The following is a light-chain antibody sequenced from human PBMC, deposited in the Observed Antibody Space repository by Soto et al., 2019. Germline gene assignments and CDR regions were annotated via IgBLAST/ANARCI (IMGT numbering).Light chain of an antibody. V-gene: IGKV1-5*01. Sequence: DIQMTQSPSTLSASVGDRVTITCRASQSISSWLAWYQQKPGKAPKLLIYDASSLESGVPSRFSGSGSGTEFTLTISSLQPDDFATYYCQQYNRLYTFGQGTKLETK. J-gene: IGKJ2*01. CDR3: QQYNRLYT. CDR2: DAS. CDR1: QSISSW.